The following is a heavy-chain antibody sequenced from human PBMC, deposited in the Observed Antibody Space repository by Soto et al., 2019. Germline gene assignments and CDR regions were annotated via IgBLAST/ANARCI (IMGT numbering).Heavy chain of an antibody. V-gene: IGHV4-30-4*01. CDR2: IYYSGST. CDR3: ARVWCCSSTSCYPWELHPFYWFDP. J-gene: IGHJ5*02. Sequence: PSETLSLTCTVSGGSISSGDYYWSWIRQPPGKGLEWIGYIYYSGSTYYNPSLKSRVTISVDTSKNQFSLKLSSVTAADTAVYYCARVWCCSSTSCYPWELHPFYWFDPWGQGTLVTVSS. D-gene: IGHD2-2*01. CDR1: GGSISSGDYY.